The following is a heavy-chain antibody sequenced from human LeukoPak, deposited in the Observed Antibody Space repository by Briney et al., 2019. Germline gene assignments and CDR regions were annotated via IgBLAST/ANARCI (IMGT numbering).Heavy chain of an antibody. CDR3: TRAPYSSGWYTVDF. J-gene: IGHJ4*02. CDR2: ISMSSTYI. CDR1: GITFSNAC. D-gene: IGHD6-19*01. Sequence: AGGSLRLSCAASGITFSNACMNWVRQAPGKGLEWVSSISMSSTYIYYADSVKGRFTISRDNAKNSLYLQMDSLRDEDTAVYYCTRAPYSSGWYTVDFWGQGTLVTVSS. V-gene: IGHV3-21*01.